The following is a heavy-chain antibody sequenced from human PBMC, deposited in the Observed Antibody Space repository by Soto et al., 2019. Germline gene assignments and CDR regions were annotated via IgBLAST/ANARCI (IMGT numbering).Heavy chain of an antibody. CDR2: ISGSGGST. CDR3: AKFTVSFWSGYYFDY. Sequence: GGSLRLSCAASGFTFSSYAMSWVRQAPGKGQEWVSAISGSGGSTYYADSVKGRFTISRDNSKNTLYLQMNSLRAEDMSVYYCAKFTVSFWSGYYFDYWGQGALVTVSS. D-gene: IGHD3-3*01. V-gene: IGHV3-23*01. CDR1: GFTFSSYA. J-gene: IGHJ4*02.